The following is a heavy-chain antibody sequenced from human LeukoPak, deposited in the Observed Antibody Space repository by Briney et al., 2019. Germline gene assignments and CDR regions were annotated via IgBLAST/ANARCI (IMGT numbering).Heavy chain of an antibody. D-gene: IGHD1-1*01. CDR1: GFSFRSYA. Sequence: PGGSLRLSCTASGFSFRSYAMNWVRQTPGKGLEWLSILSGDSDITHYADPVKGRFAISRDNSNNTLYLQMNSLRAEDTAIYYCGKKYGLPTTTERSVQYWGQGTLVTVSS. V-gene: IGHV3-23*01. CDR2: LSGDSDIT. CDR3: GKKYGLPTTTERSVQY. J-gene: IGHJ4*02.